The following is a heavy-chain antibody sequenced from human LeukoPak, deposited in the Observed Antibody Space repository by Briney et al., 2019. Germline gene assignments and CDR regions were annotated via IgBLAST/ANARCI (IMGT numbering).Heavy chain of an antibody. CDR2: INDRGGYI. Sequence: QPGGSLRLSCEGTGFTFSMYSMAWVRQAPGKGLEWVSVINDRGGYIQDADSVKGRFTISRDNSQNMLFLQMNSLRDEDTAVYYCVKERDRGIGVADDFDYWGQGTLATVSS. D-gene: IGHD6-19*01. CDR1: GFTFSMYS. J-gene: IGHJ4*02. V-gene: IGHV3-23*01. CDR3: VKERDRGIGVADDFDY.